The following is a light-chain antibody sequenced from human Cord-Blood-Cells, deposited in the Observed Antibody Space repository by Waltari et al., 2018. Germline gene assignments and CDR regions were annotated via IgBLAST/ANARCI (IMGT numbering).Light chain of an antibody. Sequence: DTQTTQSPSTLSASLGDTASITCRASQSISNWLAWYQQKPGKAPKLLIYKASTLESGVPARFSGSGSGTEFTLTINSLQPDDFATYYCQQYNSCSLFTFGGGTKLEIK. J-gene: IGKJ4*01. CDR1: QSISNW. CDR3: QQYNSCSLFT. CDR2: KAS. V-gene: IGKV1-5*03.